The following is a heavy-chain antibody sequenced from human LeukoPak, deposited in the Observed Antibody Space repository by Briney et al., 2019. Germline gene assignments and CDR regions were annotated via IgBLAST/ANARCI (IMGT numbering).Heavy chain of an antibody. CDR1: GFTFSTYS. D-gene: IGHD3-22*01. CDR3: ARVGSSGYYDAFDI. CDR2: TRNKANSYTT. Sequence: GGSLRLSCAASGFTFSTYSMDWVRQAPGKGLEWVGRTRNKANSYTTEYAASVKGRFTISRDDSKNSLYLQMNSLRAEDTAVYYCARVGSSGYYDAFDIWGQGTMVTVSS. J-gene: IGHJ3*02. V-gene: IGHV3-72*01.